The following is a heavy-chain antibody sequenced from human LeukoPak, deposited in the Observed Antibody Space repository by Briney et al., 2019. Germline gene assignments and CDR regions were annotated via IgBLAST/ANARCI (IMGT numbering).Heavy chain of an antibody. CDR1: GGSISSGGYY. V-gene: IGHV4-31*03. Sequence: TLSLICTVSGGSISSGGYYWSRIRQHPGKGLEWIGYIYYSGSTYYNPSLKSRVTISVDTSKNQFSLKLSSVTAADTAVYYCARVRESMVIAADFDLWGSGTIVSVSS. CDR3: ARVRESMVIAADFDL. D-gene: IGHD5-18*01. CDR2: IYYSGST. J-gene: IGHJ2*01.